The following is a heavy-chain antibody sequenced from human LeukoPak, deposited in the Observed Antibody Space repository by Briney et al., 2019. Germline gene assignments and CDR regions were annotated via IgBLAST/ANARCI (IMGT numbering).Heavy chain of an antibody. D-gene: IGHD3-9*01. Sequence: PGGSLRLSCAASGFTFSNAWMGWVRQAPGKGLEWVGRIKSKTDGGTTDYAAPVKGRFTISRDDSKNTLYLQMNSLKTEDTAVYYCTTDASDDWNYYDYWGQGTLVTVSS. CDR3: TTDASDDWNYYDY. J-gene: IGHJ4*02. V-gene: IGHV3-15*01. CDR2: IKSKTDGGTT. CDR1: GFTFSNAW.